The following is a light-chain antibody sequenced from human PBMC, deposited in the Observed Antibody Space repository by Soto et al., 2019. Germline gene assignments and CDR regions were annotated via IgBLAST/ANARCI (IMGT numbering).Light chain of an antibody. CDR2: SAS. CDR3: QQYNTWA. V-gene: IGKV1-5*03. Sequence: IQMTQSPSTLSASVGDRVTITCRASQNTGNWLAWYQQKPGRAPKLLIYSASTLHIGVPSRFSGSGSGTKFTLTISRLQPDDFGTYFCQQYNTWAFGQGTEVEVK. CDR1: QNTGNW. J-gene: IGKJ1*01.